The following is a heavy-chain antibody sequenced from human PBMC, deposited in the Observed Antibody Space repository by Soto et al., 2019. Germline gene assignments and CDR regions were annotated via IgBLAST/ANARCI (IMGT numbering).Heavy chain of an antibody. CDR2: ISYDGSNK. D-gene: IGHD2-2*01. CDR1: GFTFSSYA. V-gene: IGHV3-30-3*01. Sequence: GGSLRLSCAASGFTFSSYAMHWVRQAPGKGLEWVAVISYDGSNKYYADSVKGRFTISRDNSKNTLCLQMNSLRAEDTAVYYCARAYCSSTSCYPFNWFDPWGQGTLVTVSS. CDR3: ARAYCSSTSCYPFNWFDP. J-gene: IGHJ5*02.